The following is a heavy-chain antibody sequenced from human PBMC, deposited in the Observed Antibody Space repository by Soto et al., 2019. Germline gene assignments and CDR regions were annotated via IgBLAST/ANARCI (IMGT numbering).Heavy chain of an antibody. CDR2: IYHSGST. J-gene: IGHJ5*02. CDR3: ARAWSGLVVDRFDP. Sequence: SETLSLTCAVSGYSISSGYYWGWIRQPPGKGLEWIGSIYHSGSTYYNPSLKSRVTISVDTSKNQFSLKLSSVTAADTAVYYCARAWSGLVVDRFDPWGQGTRVNVAS. CDR1: GYSISSGYY. D-gene: IGHD3-3*01. V-gene: IGHV4-38-2*01.